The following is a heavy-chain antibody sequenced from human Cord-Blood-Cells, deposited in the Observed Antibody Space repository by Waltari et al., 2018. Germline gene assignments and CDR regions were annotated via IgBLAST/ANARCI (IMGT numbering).Heavy chain of an antibody. V-gene: IGHV1-69*09. Sequence: QVQLVQSGAEVKKPGSSVKVSCKASGGTFSSYAISWVRQAPGQGLEWMGRIIPILGIANYAQKFQGRVTITADKSTSTAYMELSSLRSEDTAVYYCARAPVLGYCSSTSWCYFDYWGQGTLVTVSS. CDR3: ARAPVLGYCSSTSWCYFDY. CDR2: IIPILGIA. CDR1: GGTFSSYA. J-gene: IGHJ4*02. D-gene: IGHD2-2*01.